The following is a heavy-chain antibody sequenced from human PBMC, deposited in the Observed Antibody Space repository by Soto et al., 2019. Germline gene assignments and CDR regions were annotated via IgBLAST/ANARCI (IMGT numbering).Heavy chain of an antibody. V-gene: IGHV1-3*01. Sequence: QVHLAQSGAQVKKPGASVRLSCKSSGYTFTSYGIHWARQAPGQRPEWMGWINAGNGYTTYSQKFMGTVTITRDTSASTVYMEVSSLRSEDTAVYYCARDGGSSWYDYWGQGTLVTVSS. CDR2: INAGNGYT. D-gene: IGHD6-13*01. J-gene: IGHJ4*02. CDR1: GYTFTSYG. CDR3: ARDGGSSWYDY.